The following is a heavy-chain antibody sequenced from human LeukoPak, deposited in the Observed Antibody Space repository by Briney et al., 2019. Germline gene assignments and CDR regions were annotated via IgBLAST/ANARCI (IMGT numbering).Heavy chain of an antibody. CDR2: INPNSGGT. CDR1: GYTFTVYY. J-gene: IGHJ5*02. Sequence: ASVKVSCKASGYTFTVYYMHWVRQAPGQGLEWMGWINPNSGGTNYAQKFQGRVTMTRDTSISTAYMELSRLRSDDTAVYYCARGNDNWNGNCFDPWGQGTLVTVSS. V-gene: IGHV1-2*02. CDR3: ARGNDNWNGNCFDP. D-gene: IGHD1-1*01.